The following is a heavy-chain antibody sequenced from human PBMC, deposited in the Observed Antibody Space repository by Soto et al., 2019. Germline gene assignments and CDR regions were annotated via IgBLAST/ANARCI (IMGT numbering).Heavy chain of an antibody. CDR1: GYTFTSYG. D-gene: IGHD2-21*02. V-gene: IGHV1-18*01. CDR3: ARDIVVVTAIRSWFDP. CDR2: ISAYNGNT. Sequence: ASVKVSCKASGYTFTSYGISWVRQAPGQGLEWMGWISAYNGNTNYAQKLQGRVTMTTDTSTSTAYMELRSLRSDDTAVYYCARDIVVVTAIRSWFDPWGQGTLVTVLL. J-gene: IGHJ5*02.